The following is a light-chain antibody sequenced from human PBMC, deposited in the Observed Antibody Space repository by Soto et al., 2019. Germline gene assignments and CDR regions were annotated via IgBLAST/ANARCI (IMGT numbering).Light chain of an antibody. Sequence: EIVLTQSPGTLSLSPGERATLFCRASQSVSSNFLAGYQQKPGQAPRLLIYNASRRAAGIPDRFSGSGSGTDFTLTISRLEPEDFAVYYCQQYSTSSPRYTFGQGTKLEIK. CDR3: QQYSTSSPRYT. CDR2: NAS. J-gene: IGKJ2*01. V-gene: IGKV3-20*01. CDR1: QSVSSNF.